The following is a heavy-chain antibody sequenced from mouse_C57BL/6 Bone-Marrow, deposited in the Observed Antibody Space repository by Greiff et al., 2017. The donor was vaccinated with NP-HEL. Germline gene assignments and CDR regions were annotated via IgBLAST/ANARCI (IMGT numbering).Heavy chain of an antibody. V-gene: IGHV1-61*01. D-gene: IGHD1-1*01. CDR3: ARAYYYGSSSAWFAY. J-gene: IGHJ3*01. CDR1: GYTFTSYW. Sequence: VQLQQPGAELVRPGSSVKLSCKASGYTFTSYWMDWVKQRPGQGLEWIGNIYPSDSETHYNQKFKDKATLTVDNSSSTAYMQLSSLTSEDSAVYYCARAYYYGSSSAWFAYWGQGTLVTVSA. CDR2: IYPSDSET.